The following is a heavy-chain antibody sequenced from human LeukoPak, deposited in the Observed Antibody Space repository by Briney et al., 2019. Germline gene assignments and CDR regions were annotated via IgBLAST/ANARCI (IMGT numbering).Heavy chain of an antibody. CDR1: GFTFSSYN. CDR2: IKQDGSEK. J-gene: IGHJ5*02. Sequence: GGSLRLYCVASGFTFSSYNMNWVRQAPGKGLEWVANIKQDGSEKYYVDSVKGRFTISRDNAKNSLYLQMNSLRAEDTAVYYCARDRNVLRYFDRNRNWFDPWGQGTLVTVSS. D-gene: IGHD3-9*01. CDR3: ARDRNVLRYFDRNRNWFDP. V-gene: IGHV3-7*01.